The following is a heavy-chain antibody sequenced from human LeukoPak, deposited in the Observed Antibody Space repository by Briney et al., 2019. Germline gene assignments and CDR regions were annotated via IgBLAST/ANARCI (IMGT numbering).Heavy chain of an antibody. CDR2: ISGSGGST. V-gene: IGHV3-23*01. CDR1: GLTLSRYA. CDR3: AKSQIQRVAYDAFDI. Sequence: PGGSLRLSRAASGLTLSRYAMSWVPNTPGEGLEWVSAISGSGGSTYYADSVKGRFTISRDNSKNTLYLQMNSLGAEDTAVYYCAKSQIQRVAYDAFDIWGQGTMVTVSS. D-gene: IGHD5-18*01. J-gene: IGHJ3*02.